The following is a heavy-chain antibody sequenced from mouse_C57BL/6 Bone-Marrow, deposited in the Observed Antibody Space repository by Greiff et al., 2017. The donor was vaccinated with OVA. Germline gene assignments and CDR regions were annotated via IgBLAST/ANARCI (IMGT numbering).Heavy chain of an antibody. J-gene: IGHJ4*01. D-gene: IGHD2-3*01. Sequence: EVQRVESGGGLVKPGGSLKLSCAASGIDFSRYWMSWVRRAPGKGLEWIGEINPDSSKINYAPTLQGKFIISRYNAKNTLHLQMIKVSSDDTALFYCASRWLLYASDYWGQGTSGTVSS. CDR1: GIDFSRYW. V-gene: IGHV4-1*01. CDR3: ASRWLLYASDY. CDR2: INPDSSKI.